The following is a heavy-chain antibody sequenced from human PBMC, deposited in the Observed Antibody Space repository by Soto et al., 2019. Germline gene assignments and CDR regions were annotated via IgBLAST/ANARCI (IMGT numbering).Heavy chain of an antibody. CDR3: ARDDYDTFNHWFDP. CDR1: GYTLTELS. D-gene: IGHD4-17*01. V-gene: IGHV1-24*01. Sequence: ASVKVSCKVSGYTLTELSMHWVRQAPGKGLEWMGGFDPEDGETIYAQKFQGRVTMTEDTSTDTAYMELSSLRSEDTAVYYCARDDYDTFNHWFDPWGQGTLVTVSS. J-gene: IGHJ5*02. CDR2: FDPEDGET.